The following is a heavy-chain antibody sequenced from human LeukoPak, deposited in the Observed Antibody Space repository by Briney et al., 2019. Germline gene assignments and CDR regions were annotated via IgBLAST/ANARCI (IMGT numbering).Heavy chain of an antibody. CDR1: GHTFTSYD. CDR2: MSPNSGNT. Sequence: ASVKVSCKASGHTFTSYDINWVRQATGQGLEWMGWMSPNSGNTGYAQKFQGRVTMTRNTSISTAYMELSSLTSEDTAVYYCARDYYDSSGYNYWGQGTLVTVSS. CDR3: ARDYYDSSGYNY. D-gene: IGHD3-22*01. J-gene: IGHJ4*02. V-gene: IGHV1-8*01.